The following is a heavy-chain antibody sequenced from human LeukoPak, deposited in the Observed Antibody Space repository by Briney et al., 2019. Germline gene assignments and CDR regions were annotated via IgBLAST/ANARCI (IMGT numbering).Heavy chain of an antibody. Sequence: GGSLRLSCAASGFTFSSYAMHRVRQAPGKGLEWVAVISYDGSNKYYADSVKGRFTISRDNSKNTLYLQMNSLRAEDTAVYYCARGNGYNLFDYWGQGTLVTVSS. CDR3: ARGNGYNLFDY. CDR2: ISYDGSNK. CDR1: GFTFSSYA. D-gene: IGHD5-24*01. V-gene: IGHV3-30-3*01. J-gene: IGHJ4*02.